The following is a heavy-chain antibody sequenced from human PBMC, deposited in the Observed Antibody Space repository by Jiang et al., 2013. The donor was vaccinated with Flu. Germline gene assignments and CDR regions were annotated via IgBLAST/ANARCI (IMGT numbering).Heavy chain of an antibody. CDR1: SGSSVFI. CDR3: ARGFYRRSSPLSFYYGLDL. CDR2: IHESGGP. D-gene: IGHD3-16*02. Sequence: LLKPSETLSLTCAVYSGSSVFIIGVGSASPQGRGVEWIGEIHESGGPNYNPSLKSRVTISLETSSNQFSLKLSSVTAADTAVYYCARGFYRRSSPLSFYYGLDLWGQGTTVTVSS. J-gene: IGHJ6*02. V-gene: IGHV4-34*01.